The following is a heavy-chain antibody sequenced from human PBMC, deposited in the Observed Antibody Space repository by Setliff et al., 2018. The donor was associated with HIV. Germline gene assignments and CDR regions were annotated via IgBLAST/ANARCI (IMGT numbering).Heavy chain of an antibody. Sequence: SETLSLTCTVSGGSISSGSYYWTWIRQPAGKGLEWIGRIYTSGSTNYNPSLKSRVAISLDTSKNQFSLNLNSVTAADTAVYYCATHSLPYYDSTSRYFQHWGQGTLVTVS. CDR1: GGSISSGSYY. CDR3: ATHSLPYYDSTSRYFQH. CDR2: IYTSGST. V-gene: IGHV4-61*02. D-gene: IGHD3-3*01. J-gene: IGHJ1*01.